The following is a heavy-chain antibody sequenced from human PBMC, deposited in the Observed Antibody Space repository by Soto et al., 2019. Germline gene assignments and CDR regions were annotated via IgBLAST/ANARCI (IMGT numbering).Heavy chain of an antibody. Sequence: SETLSLTCTVSGGSISSYYWSWIRQPPGKGLEWIGYIYYSGSTNYNPSLKSRVTISVDTSKNQFSLKLSSVTAADTAVYYCARGLDSSGDYWGQGTLVTVSS. CDR3: ARGLDSSGDY. J-gene: IGHJ4*02. CDR1: GGSISSYY. V-gene: IGHV4-59*12. CDR2: IYYSGST. D-gene: IGHD6-25*01.